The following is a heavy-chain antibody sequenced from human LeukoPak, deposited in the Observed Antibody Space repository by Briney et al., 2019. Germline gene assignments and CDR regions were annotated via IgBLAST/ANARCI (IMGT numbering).Heavy chain of an antibody. V-gene: IGHV1-69*13. CDR3: ARSALPLTAASKFDY. CDR2: IIPIFGTA. CDR1: GGTFSSYA. Sequence: VASVKVSCKASGGTFSSYAISWVRQAPGQGLEWMGGIIPIFGTANYAQKLQGRVTITADESTSTAYMELSSLRSEDTAVYYCARSALPLTAASKFDYWGQGTLVTVSS. J-gene: IGHJ4*02. D-gene: IGHD2-2*01.